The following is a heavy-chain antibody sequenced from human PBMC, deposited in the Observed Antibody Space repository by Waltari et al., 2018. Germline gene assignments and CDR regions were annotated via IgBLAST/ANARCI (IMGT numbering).Heavy chain of an antibody. CDR2: ISSSTTT. J-gene: IGHJ3*02. Sequence: EVQLVESGGGLVQPGESLRLSCAASGSTFSPYHMNWVRQAPGKGLEWVSYISSSTTTYYADYVKGRFTISRDNAKNSLYLQMNSLRAEDTALYYCARGRDGYIQDVFDIWGQGTMVSVSS. D-gene: IGHD5-12*01. CDR1: GSTFSPYH. V-gene: IGHV3-48*01. CDR3: ARGRDGYIQDVFDI.